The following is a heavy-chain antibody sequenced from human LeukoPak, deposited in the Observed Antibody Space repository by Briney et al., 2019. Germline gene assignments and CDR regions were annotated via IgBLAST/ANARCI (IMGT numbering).Heavy chain of an antibody. CDR1: GYTFTSYG. V-gene: IGHV1-8*02. CDR2: MNPNSGNT. Sequence: ASVKVSCKASGYTFTSYGISWVRQATGQGLEWMGWMNPNSGNTGYAQKFQGRVTMTRNTSISTAYMELSSLRSEDTAVYYCASQVTGSGEAFDIWGQGTMVTVSS. CDR3: ASQVTGSGEAFDI. J-gene: IGHJ3*02. D-gene: IGHD1-26*01.